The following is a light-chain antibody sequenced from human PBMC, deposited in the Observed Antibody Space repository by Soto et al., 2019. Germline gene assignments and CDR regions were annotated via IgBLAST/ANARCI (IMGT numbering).Light chain of an antibody. Sequence: IQMTHSPSTLSASIGDRVTITCRASQSISTWLAWYQQKPGKVPKVLIYKASSLERGVPSRLSGSGSGTEFTLTISSLQPEDFATYYCQQYNSFPWTFGQGTKVDIK. CDR2: KAS. CDR1: QSISTW. V-gene: IGKV1-5*03. J-gene: IGKJ1*01. CDR3: QQYNSFPWT.